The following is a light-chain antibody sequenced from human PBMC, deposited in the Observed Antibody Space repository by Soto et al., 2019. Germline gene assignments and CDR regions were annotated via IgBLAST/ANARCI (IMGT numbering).Light chain of an antibody. CDR1: QSISGY. CDR3: QQHYTYWWT. J-gene: IGKJ1*01. V-gene: IGKV1-5*01. CDR2: DGS. Sequence: DIQMTQSPSTLSASVGDRVTITCRASQSISGYLAWYQQKPGEAPKLLIYDGSTLESGVPSRFSGSGSETQFTLTISGLRPEDFATYYCQQHYTYWWTFGQGTKVEI.